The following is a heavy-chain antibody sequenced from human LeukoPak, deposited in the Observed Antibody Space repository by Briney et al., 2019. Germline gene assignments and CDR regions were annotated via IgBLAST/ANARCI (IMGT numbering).Heavy chain of an antibody. J-gene: IGHJ4*02. Sequence: PGGSLRLSCAASGFTYSSYEMKRVRHAPGKGLEWVSYISSSGSTIYYADSVKGRFTISRDNAKNSLYLQMNSLRAEDTAVYYCARADIAVAGTYDYWGQGTLVTVSS. V-gene: IGHV3-48*03. D-gene: IGHD6-19*01. CDR2: ISSSGSTI. CDR1: GFTYSSYE. CDR3: ARADIAVAGTYDY.